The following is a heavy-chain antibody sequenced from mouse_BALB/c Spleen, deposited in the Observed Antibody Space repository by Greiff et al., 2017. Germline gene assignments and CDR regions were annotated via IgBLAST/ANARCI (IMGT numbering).Heavy chain of an antibody. D-gene: IGHD2-1*01. CDR2: ISNLAYSI. J-gene: IGHJ2*01. Sequence: EVQLVESGGGLVQPGGSRKLSCAASGFTFSDYGMAWVRQAPGQGPEWVAFISNLAYSIYYADTVTGRFTISRENAKNTLYLEMSSLRSEDTAMYYYARERDGNYGLDYWGQGTTLTVSS. CDR3: ARERDGNYGLDY. CDR1: GFTFSDYG. V-gene: IGHV5-15*02.